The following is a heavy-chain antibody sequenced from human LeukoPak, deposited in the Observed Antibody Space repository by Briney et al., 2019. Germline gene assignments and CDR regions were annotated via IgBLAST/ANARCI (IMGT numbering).Heavy chain of an antibody. V-gene: IGHV4-34*01. CDR1: GGSFSGYY. CDR3: ARARIVLGFTDV. D-gene: IGHD2-8*01. Sequence: SETLSLTCAVYGGSFSGYYWSWIRQPPGKGLEWIGEINHSGSTNYNPSLKSRVTISVDTSKNQFSLKLSSVTAADTAVYYCARARIVLGFTDVWGQGTTVTVSS. J-gene: IGHJ6*02. CDR2: INHSGST.